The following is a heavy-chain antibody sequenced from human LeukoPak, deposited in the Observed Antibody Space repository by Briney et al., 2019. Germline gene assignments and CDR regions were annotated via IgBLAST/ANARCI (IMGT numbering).Heavy chain of an antibody. CDR1: GGTFSGYY. CDR3: ARATNYDILTDYYPDAFDI. Sequence: SETLSLTCAVYGGTFSGYYWSWIRQPPGKGLEWIGEINHSGTTNYNPSLKSRVTISVDRSKNQFSLMVTSVTAADTAVYYCARATNYDILTDYYPDAFDIWGQGTVVTVSS. V-gene: IGHV4-34*01. CDR2: INHSGTT. J-gene: IGHJ3*02. D-gene: IGHD3-9*01.